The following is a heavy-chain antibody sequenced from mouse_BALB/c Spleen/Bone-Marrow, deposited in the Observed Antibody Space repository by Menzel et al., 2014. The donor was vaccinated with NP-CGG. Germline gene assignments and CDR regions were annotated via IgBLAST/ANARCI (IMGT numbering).Heavy chain of an antibody. V-gene: IGHV1-9*01. CDR2: ILPGNTNA. Sequence: VQLQQSGAGQMPPGASVKISCKATGYTFSNYWIEWVKQRPGHGLEWIGEILPGNTNANYNEKFKGRATFTADTSSNTAYMQLSSLTSEDSAVYFCARRGDRYEAWFPYWGQGTLVTVSA. D-gene: IGHD2-14*01. CDR1: GYTFSNYW. CDR3: ARRGDRYEAWFPY. J-gene: IGHJ3*01.